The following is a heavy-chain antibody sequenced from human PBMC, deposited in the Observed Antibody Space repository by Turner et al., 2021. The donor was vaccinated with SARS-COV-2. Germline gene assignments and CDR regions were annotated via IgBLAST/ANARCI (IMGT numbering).Heavy chain of an antibody. D-gene: IGHD3-10*01. V-gene: IGHV1-69*06. J-gene: IGHJ6*02. Sequence: QVQLVQSGAEEKKPGSSVKVSCKASGGTFSSYAISWVRQAPGQGLEWMGGIIPIFGTANYAQKFQGRVTITADKSTSTAYMELSSLRFEDTAVYYCARGATLVRGVIENLYYYYYGMDVWGQGTTVTVSS. CDR3: ARGATLVRGVIENLYYYYYGMDV. CDR2: IIPIFGTA. CDR1: GGTFSSYA.